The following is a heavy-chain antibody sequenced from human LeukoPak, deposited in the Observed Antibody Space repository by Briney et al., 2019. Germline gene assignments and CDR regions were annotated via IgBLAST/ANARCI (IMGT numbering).Heavy chain of an antibody. CDR2: IYHSGST. CDR3: ARERTYDFWSGSLAQFDY. V-gene: IGHV4-30-2*01. Sequence: SETLSLTCTVSGGSISSGGYYWSWIRQPPGKGLEWIGYIYHSGSTYYNPSLKSRVTISVDRSKNQFSLKLSSVTAADTAVYYCARERTYDFWSGSLAQFDYWGQGTLVTVSS. D-gene: IGHD3-3*01. J-gene: IGHJ4*02. CDR1: GGSISSGGYY.